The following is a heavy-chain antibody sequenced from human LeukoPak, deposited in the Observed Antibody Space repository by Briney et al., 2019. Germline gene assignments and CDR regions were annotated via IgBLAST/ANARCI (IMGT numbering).Heavy chain of an antibody. V-gene: IGHV3-48*02. CDR2: INPSSNTI. Sequence: PGGALRLSCAASGFTFSGFSMNWVRQAPGKGLEWISYINPSSNTIYYADSVKGRFTISRDNAKNSLYLQMNSLRDEDTAVYYCASREIWGQGTLVTVS. CDR1: GFTFSGFS. CDR3: ASREI. J-gene: IGHJ4*02. D-gene: IGHD5-24*01.